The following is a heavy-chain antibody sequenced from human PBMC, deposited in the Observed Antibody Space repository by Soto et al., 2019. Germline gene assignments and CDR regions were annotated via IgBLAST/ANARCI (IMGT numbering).Heavy chain of an antibody. V-gene: IGHV1-18*04. J-gene: IGHJ5*02. Sequence: ASVKVSCKASGYTFTSYGISWVRQAPGQGLEWMGWISAYNGNTNYAQKLQGRVTMTTDTSTSTAYMELRSLRSDDTAVYYCARDPHSYCSGGSCLGYLFDPWGQGTLVTVSS. CDR3: ARDPHSYCSGGSCLGYLFDP. CDR2: ISAYNGNT. D-gene: IGHD2-15*01. CDR1: GYTFTSYG.